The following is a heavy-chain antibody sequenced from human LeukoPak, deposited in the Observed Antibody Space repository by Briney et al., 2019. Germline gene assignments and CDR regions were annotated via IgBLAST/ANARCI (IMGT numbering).Heavy chain of an antibody. D-gene: IGHD3-22*01. CDR3: ARFDSSAHYSSYGMDV. Sequence: ASVKVSCKASGYTFTNYGINWVRQAPGQGLEWMGWISAYNGNTNYAQKLQGRVTMTTDTSTSTAYMELRSLRSDDTAVYYCARFDSSAHYSSYGMDVWGQGTTVTVSS. V-gene: IGHV1-18*01. CDR2: ISAYNGNT. J-gene: IGHJ6*02. CDR1: GYTFTNYG.